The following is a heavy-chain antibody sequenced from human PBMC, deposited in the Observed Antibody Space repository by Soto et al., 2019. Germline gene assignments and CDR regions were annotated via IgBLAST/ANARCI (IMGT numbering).Heavy chain of an antibody. D-gene: IGHD1-1*01. CDR1: GFTFRNHG. CDR2: IWYDGSNQ. Sequence: QVQLVESGGGVVQPGRSLRLSCAAFGFTFRNHGRPWVRQAPGKGLEWVAVIWYDGSNQYYAESVKGRFTISRDNSKDTMYLQMNSLRDEDTAVYYCARWSNNKVVDPWGQGTLVTVSS. V-gene: IGHV3-33*01. CDR3: ARWSNNKVVDP. J-gene: IGHJ5*02.